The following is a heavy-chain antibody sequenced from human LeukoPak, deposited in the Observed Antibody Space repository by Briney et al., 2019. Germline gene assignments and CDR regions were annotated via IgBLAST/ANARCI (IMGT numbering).Heavy chain of an antibody. D-gene: IGHD1-14*01. Sequence: ASVKVSCKASGYTFTGYYMHWVRQAPGQGLEWMGWINPNSGGTNYAQKFQGRVTMTRDTSISTAYMELSRLRSDDTAVYYCARELLGMTRRNWYFDLWGRGTLVTVSS. J-gene: IGHJ2*01. CDR1: GYTFTGYY. V-gene: IGHV1-2*02. CDR2: INPNSGGT. CDR3: ARELLGMTRRNWYFDL.